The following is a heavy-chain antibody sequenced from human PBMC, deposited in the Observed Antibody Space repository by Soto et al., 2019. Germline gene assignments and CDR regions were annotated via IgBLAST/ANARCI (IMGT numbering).Heavy chain of an antibody. J-gene: IGHJ6*04. Sequence: GGSLRLSCAASGFTVSSKYMSWVRQAPGKGLEWVSLIQSGGPTYYADSVKGRFTISRDTSENTVHLQMDSLRAEDTAVYYCARGDVLCDGGRCYGVPLDVWGKATTVTVSS. CDR2: IQSGGPT. CDR1: GFTVSSKY. V-gene: IGHV3-66*01. CDR3: ARGDVLCDGGRCYGVPLDV. D-gene: IGHD2-15*01.